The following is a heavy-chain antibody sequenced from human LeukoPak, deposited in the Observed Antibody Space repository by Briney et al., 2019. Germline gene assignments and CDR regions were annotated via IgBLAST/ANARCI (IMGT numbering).Heavy chain of an antibody. CDR2: IGSSGSTI. CDR3: ARDQDVEMATITNFDY. J-gene: IGHJ4*02. Sequence: GGSLRLSCAASGFTFSDYYMSWIRQAPGKGLEWVSYIGSSGSTIYYADSVKGRFTISRDNAKNSLYLQMNSLRAEDTAVYYCARDQDVEMATITNFDYWGQGTLVTVSS. V-gene: IGHV3-11*01. D-gene: IGHD5-24*01. CDR1: GFTFSDYY.